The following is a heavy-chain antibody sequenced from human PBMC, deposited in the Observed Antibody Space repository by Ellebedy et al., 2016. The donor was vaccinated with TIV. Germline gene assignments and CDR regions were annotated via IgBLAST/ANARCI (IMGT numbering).Heavy chain of an antibody. CDR2: IYYSGST. Sequence: LRLXXTVSGGSISSGGYYWSWIRQHPGKGLEWIGYIYYSGSTYYNPSLKSRVTISVDTSKNQFSLKLSSVTAADTAVYYCARDTRDGTSFWDYYYGMDVWGKGTTVTASS. D-gene: IGHD3-16*01. CDR3: ARDTRDGTSFWDYYYGMDV. V-gene: IGHV4-31*03. CDR1: GGSISSGGYY. J-gene: IGHJ6*04.